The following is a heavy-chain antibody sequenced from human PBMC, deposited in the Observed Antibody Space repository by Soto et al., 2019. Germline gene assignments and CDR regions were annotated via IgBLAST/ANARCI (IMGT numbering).Heavy chain of an antibody. J-gene: IGHJ6*02. CDR1: GGTFSSYA. CDR2: IIPIFGTA. D-gene: IGHD1-7*01. V-gene: IGHV1-69*12. Sequence: QVQLVQSGAEVKKPGSSVKVSCKASGGTFSSYAISWVRQAPGQGLEWMGGIIPIFGTATYAKHFQGSVTTTAAQSTSTAYLERSSRRSEDTAVYCCASQMGVTGTYENYDGMDVWGQGTTVTVSS. CDR3: ASQMGVTGTYENYDGMDV.